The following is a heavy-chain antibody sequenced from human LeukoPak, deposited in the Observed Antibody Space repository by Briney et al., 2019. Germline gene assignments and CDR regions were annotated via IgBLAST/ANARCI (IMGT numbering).Heavy chain of an antibody. CDR2: IIPILGIA. J-gene: IGHJ4*02. CDR3: ASIRKYYDFWSGYALDY. V-gene: IGHV1-69*04. Sequence: SVKVSCKASGGTFSSYAISWVRQAPGQGLEWMGRIIPILGIANYAQKFQGRVTITADKSTSAAYMELSSLRSEDTAVYYCASIRKYYDFWSGYALDYWGQGTLVTVSS. CDR1: GGTFSSYA. D-gene: IGHD3-3*01.